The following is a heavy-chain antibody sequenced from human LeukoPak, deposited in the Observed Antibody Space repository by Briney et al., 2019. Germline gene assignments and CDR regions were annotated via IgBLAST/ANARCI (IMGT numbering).Heavy chain of an antibody. CDR3: AKEGTGAFYYMDV. V-gene: IGHV3-23*01. CDR2: FSGSGGST. CDR1: GFTFSTYA. Sequence: GGSLRLSCAASGFTFSTYAMSWVRQAPGEGLEWVSAFSGSGGSTYYADTVKGRFTISRDESKSTLYPLMNSLRAEDTAVYFCAKEGTGAFYYMDVWGKGTTVTVSS. J-gene: IGHJ6*03. D-gene: IGHD2-8*02.